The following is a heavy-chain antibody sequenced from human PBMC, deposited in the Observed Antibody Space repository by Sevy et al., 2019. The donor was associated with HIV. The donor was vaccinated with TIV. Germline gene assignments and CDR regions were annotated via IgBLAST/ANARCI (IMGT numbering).Heavy chain of an antibody. J-gene: IGHJ6*02. CDR3: ARFLSTSYYYYYAMDV. CDR2: MSPNSGNT. CDR1: GYTFTSYD. D-gene: IGHD2-2*01. Sequence: ASVKVSCRASGYTFTSYDINWVRQATGQGLEWMGWMSPNSGNTGYAQKSQGRVTMTRNTSISTAYMELSSLRSEDTAVYYCARFLSTSYYYYYAMDVWGQGTTVTVSS. V-gene: IGHV1-8*01.